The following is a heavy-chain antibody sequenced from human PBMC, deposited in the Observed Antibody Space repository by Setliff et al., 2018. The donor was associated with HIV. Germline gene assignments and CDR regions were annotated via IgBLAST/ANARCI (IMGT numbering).Heavy chain of an antibody. J-gene: IGHJ4*02. CDR3: ARAAAGNTGPFDL. CDR2: IYHSGST. CDR1: GYSISRDFY. D-gene: IGHD4-17*01. Sequence: SETLSLTCAVSGYSISRDFYWGWIRQPPGKGLEWIGGIYHSGSTYYNPSLRSRVTISVDTSKNQFSLKVNSVTAADTAVYFCARAAAGNTGPFDLWGQGSPVTVSS. V-gene: IGHV4-38-2*01.